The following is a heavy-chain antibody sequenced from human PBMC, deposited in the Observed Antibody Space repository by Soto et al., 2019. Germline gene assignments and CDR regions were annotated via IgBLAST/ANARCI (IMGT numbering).Heavy chain of an antibody. Sequence: QITLKESGPTLVKPTQTLTLTCTFSGFSLSTGGVGVGWIRQPPGKALEWLALIYWDDDKRYSPSLKSRLTVIKDTSKNQVVLTMTHMDPVDTATYYCAHSRCGGDCLRSYSSHYYYGMDVWGQGTTVTVSS. CDR3: AHSRCGGDCLRSYSSHYYYGMDV. CDR1: GFSLSTGGVG. D-gene: IGHD2-21*02. CDR2: IYWDDDK. J-gene: IGHJ6*02. V-gene: IGHV2-5*02.